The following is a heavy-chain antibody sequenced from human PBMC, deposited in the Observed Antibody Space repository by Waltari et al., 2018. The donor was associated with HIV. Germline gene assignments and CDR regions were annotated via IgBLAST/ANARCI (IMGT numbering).Heavy chain of an antibody. CDR1: GGSISSSSYY. Sequence: QLQLQESGPGLVKPSETLSLTCTVSGGSISSSSYYWGWIRQPPGKGLEWIVSIYYSGGTYYNPSLKSRVTISVDTSKNQFSLKLSSVTAADTAVYYGARVAVVVAARNGYSYGSLPFYYYGMDVWGQGTTVTVSS. CDR2: IYYSGGT. J-gene: IGHJ6*02. D-gene: IGHD2-15*01. CDR3: ARVAVVVAARNGYSYGSLPFYYYGMDV. V-gene: IGHV4-39*07.